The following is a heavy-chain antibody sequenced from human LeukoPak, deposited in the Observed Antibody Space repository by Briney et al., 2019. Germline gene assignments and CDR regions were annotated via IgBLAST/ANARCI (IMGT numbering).Heavy chain of an antibody. CDR2: IVVGSGNT. Sequence: SVKVSCKASGFTFTSSAMQWVRQARGQRLEWIGWIVVGSGNTNYAQKFQERVTITRDMSTSTAYMELSSLRSEDTAVYYCAADSSGWSRIKYYYYYGMDVWGQGTTVTVSS. J-gene: IGHJ6*02. D-gene: IGHD6-19*01. V-gene: IGHV1-58*02. CDR3: AADSSGWSRIKYYYYYGMDV. CDR1: GFTFTSSA.